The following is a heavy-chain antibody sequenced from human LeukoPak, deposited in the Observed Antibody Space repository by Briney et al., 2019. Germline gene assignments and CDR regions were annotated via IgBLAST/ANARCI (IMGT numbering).Heavy chain of an antibody. V-gene: IGHV4-34*01. CDR1: GGSFSGYY. Sequence: SETLSLTRAVYGGSFSGYYWSWIRQPPGKGLEWIGEINRSGCTNYNPYLKSRVPISVDTSKNQFSLTLSSVTAADTAVYYCARASTYYDYVWGSKSYYFAYWGQGTLVTVSS. CDR3: ARASTYYDYVWGSKSYYFAY. J-gene: IGHJ4*02. CDR2: INRSGCT. D-gene: IGHD3-16*01.